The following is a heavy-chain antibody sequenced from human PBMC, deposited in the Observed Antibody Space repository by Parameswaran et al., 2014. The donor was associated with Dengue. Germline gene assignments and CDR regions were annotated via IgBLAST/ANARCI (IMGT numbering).Heavy chain of an antibody. J-gene: IGHJ4*02. V-gene: IGHV3-30*18. D-gene: IGHD6-13*01. CDR3: AKDLSSSWSFDY. Sequence: WIRQPPGKGLEWVALISYDGSNIYYVDSVKGRFTISRDNSKNTVYLQMNSLRAEDTAVYYCAKDLSSSWSFDYWGQGALVTVSS. CDR2: ISYDGSNI.